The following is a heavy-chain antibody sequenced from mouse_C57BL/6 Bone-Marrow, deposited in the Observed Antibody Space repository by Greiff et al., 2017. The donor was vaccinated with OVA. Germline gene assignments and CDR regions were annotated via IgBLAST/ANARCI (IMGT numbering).Heavy chain of an antibody. CDR3: ARRNYYYGSGAMDY. D-gene: IGHD1-1*01. J-gene: IGHJ4*01. CDR2: IYPGDGDT. CDR1: GYAFSSSW. V-gene: IGHV1-82*01. Sequence: QVQLKESGPELVKPGASVKISCKASGYAFSSSWMNWVKQRPGQGLEWIGRIYPGDGDTNYNGKFKGKATLTADKSSSTAYMQLSSLTSGDSAVDFGARRNYYYGSGAMDYWGQGTSVTVSS.